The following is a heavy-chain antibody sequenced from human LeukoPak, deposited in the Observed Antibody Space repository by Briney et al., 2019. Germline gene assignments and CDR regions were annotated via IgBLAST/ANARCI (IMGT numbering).Heavy chain of an antibody. CDR1: GYTFTGYY. Sequence: ASVKVSCKASGYTFTGYYMHWVRQAPGQGLEWMGWINPNSGGTNYAQKFQGRVTMTRDTSISTAYMELSRLRSDDTAVYYCARDPVGYGDYEGGENYFDYWGQGTLVTVSS. CDR3: ARDPVGYGDYEGGENYFDY. CDR2: INPNSGGT. D-gene: IGHD4-17*01. J-gene: IGHJ4*02. V-gene: IGHV1-2*02.